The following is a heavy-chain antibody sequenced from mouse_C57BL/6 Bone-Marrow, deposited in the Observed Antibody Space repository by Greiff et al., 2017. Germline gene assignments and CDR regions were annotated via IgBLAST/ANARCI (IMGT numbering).Heavy chain of an antibody. CDR1: GYTFTNYW. D-gene: IGHD2-4*01. CDR3: ARSYDYDDYTMDY. Sequence: QVQLQQPGAELVKPGASVKLSCKASGYTFTNYWLHWVKQRPGQGLEWIGMMHPNGGSPDYNEKFKSEATLSVDKSSRTAYMELSSLKSEDSVVYYCARSYDYDDYTMDYWGQGTSVTVSS. CDR2: MHPNGGSP. J-gene: IGHJ4*01. V-gene: IGHV1-64*01.